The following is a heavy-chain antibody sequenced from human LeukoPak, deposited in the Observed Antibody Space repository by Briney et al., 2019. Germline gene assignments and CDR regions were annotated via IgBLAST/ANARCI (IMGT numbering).Heavy chain of an antibody. V-gene: IGHV3-30*02. Sequence: GESLRLSCVASGFIFSASTMQWVRQASGKGLEWVAFIRNDGSNKYYADSVKGRFTISRDNSKNTLYLQMNSLRAEDTAVYYCARDEGEMAPHDYWGQGTLVTVSS. D-gene: IGHD5-24*01. CDR2: IRNDGSNK. J-gene: IGHJ4*02. CDR3: ARDEGEMAPHDY. CDR1: GFIFSAST.